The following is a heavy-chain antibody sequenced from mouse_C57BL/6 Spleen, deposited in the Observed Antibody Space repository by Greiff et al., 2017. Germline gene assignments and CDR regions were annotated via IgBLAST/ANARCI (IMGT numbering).Heavy chain of an antibody. D-gene: IGHD1-1*01. V-gene: IGHV1-4*01. CDR2: INPSSGYT. J-gene: IGHJ4*01. Sequence: QVQLQQSGAELARPGASVKMSCKASGYTFTSYTMHWVKQRPGPGLEWIGYINPSSGYTKYNQKFKDKATLTADKSSSTAYMQLSSLTSEDSAVYYCARSNGSSSYAMDYWGQGTSVTVSS. CDR3: ARSNGSSSYAMDY. CDR1: GYTFTSYT.